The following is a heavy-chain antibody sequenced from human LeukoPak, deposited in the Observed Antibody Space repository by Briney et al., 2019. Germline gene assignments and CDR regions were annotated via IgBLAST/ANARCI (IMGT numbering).Heavy chain of an antibody. Sequence: ASVKVSCKASGGTFSSYAISWVRQAPGQGLEWMGGIIPIFGTANYAQKFQGRVTINADESTSTAYMELSSLRSEDTAVYYCARSDLITGTTVIFDYWGQGTLVTVSS. J-gene: IGHJ4*02. CDR3: ARSDLITGTTVIFDY. V-gene: IGHV1-69*13. CDR1: GGTFSSYA. CDR2: IIPIFGTA. D-gene: IGHD1-20*01.